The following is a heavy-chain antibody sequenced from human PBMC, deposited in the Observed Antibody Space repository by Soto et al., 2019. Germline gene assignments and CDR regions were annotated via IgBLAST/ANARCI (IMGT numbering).Heavy chain of an antibody. CDR1: GFTFSSYA. CDR3: ARKGGSRRANWFDP. CDR2: ISYDGSNK. V-gene: IGHV3-30*03. D-gene: IGHD6-13*01. Sequence: VQLLESGGGLVQPGGSLRLSCAASGFTFSSYAMSWVRQAPGKGLEWVAVISYDGSNKYYADSVKGRFTISRDNSKNTLYLQMNSLRAEDTAVYYCARKGGSRRANWFDPWGQGTLVTVSS. J-gene: IGHJ5*02.